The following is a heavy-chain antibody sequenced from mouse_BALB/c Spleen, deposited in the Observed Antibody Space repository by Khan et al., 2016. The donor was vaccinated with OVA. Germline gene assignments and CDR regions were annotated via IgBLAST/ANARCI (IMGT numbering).Heavy chain of an antibody. V-gene: IGHV1S137*01. CDR2: ISTNYGDA. J-gene: IGHJ3*01. CDR1: GYTFTDYA. CDR3: VRCENFAY. Sequence: QVQLKQSGAELVRPGVSVKISCKASGYTFTDYAMHWVKQRHAKSLEWMGVISTNYGDADHNQKLQGKASMTVDRSSSTVYMELARVTSEYSAIYFCVRCENFAYWCPLTLVTVSA.